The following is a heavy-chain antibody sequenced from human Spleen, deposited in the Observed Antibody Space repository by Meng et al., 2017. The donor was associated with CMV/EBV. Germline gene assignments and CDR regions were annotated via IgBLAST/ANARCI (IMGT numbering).Heavy chain of an antibody. CDR1: GFTFSSYA. D-gene: IGHD2-15*01. J-gene: IGHJ3*02. CDR2: ISSNGGST. Sequence: GGSLRLSCAASGFTFSSYAMHWVRQAPGKGLEYVSAISSNGGSTYYADSVKGRFTISRDNSKNTLYLQMGSLRAEDMAVYYCAREKGGFDIWGQGTVVTVSS. V-gene: IGHV3-64*02. CDR3: AREKGGFDI.